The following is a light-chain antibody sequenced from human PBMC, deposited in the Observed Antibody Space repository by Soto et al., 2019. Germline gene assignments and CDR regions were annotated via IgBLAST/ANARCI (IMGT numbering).Light chain of an antibody. Sequence: DIQMTQSPSSLSASVGDRVIITCRASQRISSCLNWYQQKPGRAPNLLIYGASNLQSGVPSRFSGSGSGTDYFLTINSLQPEDFATYYCRQSYNTPRTFGQGTKVEIK. V-gene: IGKV1-39*01. J-gene: IGKJ1*01. CDR2: GAS. CDR3: RQSYNTPRT. CDR1: QRISSC.